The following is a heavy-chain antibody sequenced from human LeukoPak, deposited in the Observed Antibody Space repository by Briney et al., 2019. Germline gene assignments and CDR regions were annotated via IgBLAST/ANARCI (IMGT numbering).Heavy chain of an antibody. V-gene: IGHV3-23*01. CDR3: AKDRVAVAGTIDY. CDR2: ISGSSGST. CDR1: GFTFSSYA. D-gene: IGHD6-19*01. Sequence: GGSLRLSCAASGFTFSSYAMSWVRQAPGKGLEWVSAISGSSGSTYYADSVKGRFTTSRDNSKNTLYLQMNSLRAEDTAVYYCAKDRVAVAGTIDYWGQGALVTVSS. J-gene: IGHJ4*02.